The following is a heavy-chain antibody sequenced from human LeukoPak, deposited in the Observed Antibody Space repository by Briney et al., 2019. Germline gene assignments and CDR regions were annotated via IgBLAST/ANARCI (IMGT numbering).Heavy chain of an antibody. Sequence: GGSLRLSCAASGFTFSYYAMHWVRQAPGKGPEWVGIISKDESEKKYTDSVKGRFTVSRDNGKNSLLLQMNSLRAEDTALYYCARGYSRAAFDIWGQGTVVAVSS. V-gene: IGHV3-30-3*01. CDR3: ARGYSRAAFDI. CDR2: ISKDESEK. CDR1: GFTFSYYA. D-gene: IGHD2-15*01. J-gene: IGHJ3*02.